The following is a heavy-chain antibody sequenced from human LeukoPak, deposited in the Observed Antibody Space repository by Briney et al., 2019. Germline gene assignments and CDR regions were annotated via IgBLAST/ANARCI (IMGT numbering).Heavy chain of an antibody. Sequence: SQTLSLTCTVSGGSISSGGYYWSWIRQHPGKGLEWIGYIYYSGSTYYNPSLKSRVTISVDTSKNQFSLKLSSVTTADTAVYYCARDKREQQLVNHYYYYGMDVWGQGTTVTVFS. CDR3: ARDKREQQLVNHYYYYGMDV. CDR1: GGSISSGGYY. CDR2: IYYSGST. V-gene: IGHV4-31*03. D-gene: IGHD6-13*01. J-gene: IGHJ6*02.